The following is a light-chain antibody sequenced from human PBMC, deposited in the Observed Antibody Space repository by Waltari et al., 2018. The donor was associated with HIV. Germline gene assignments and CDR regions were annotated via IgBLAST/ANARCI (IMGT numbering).Light chain of an antibody. Sequence: EIVLTQSPGTLSLSPGERATLSCRAIQSVGSSYLAWYRQNPGQAPRLLIYGAASRATGIPDRFSGSGSGTDFSLTISRLEPEDSAVYHCHQYGYSPYTFGQGTKLEIK. CDR2: GAA. J-gene: IGKJ2*01. CDR3: HQYGYSPYT. CDR1: QSVGSSY. V-gene: IGKV3-20*01.